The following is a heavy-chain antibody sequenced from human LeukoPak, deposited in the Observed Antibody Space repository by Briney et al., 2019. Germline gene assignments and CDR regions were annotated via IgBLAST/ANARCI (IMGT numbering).Heavy chain of an antibody. CDR3: AGRGGVVPAAHVYYYYYMDV. V-gene: IGHV4-34*01. D-gene: IGHD2-2*01. J-gene: IGHJ6*03. CDR1: GGSFSGYY. Sequence: SETLSLTCAVYGGSFSGYYWSWIRQPPGKGLEWIGEINHSGSTNYNPSLKSRVTISVDTSKNQFSLKLSSVTAADTAVYYCAGRGGVVPAAHVYYYYYMDVWGKGTTVTVSS. CDR2: INHSGST.